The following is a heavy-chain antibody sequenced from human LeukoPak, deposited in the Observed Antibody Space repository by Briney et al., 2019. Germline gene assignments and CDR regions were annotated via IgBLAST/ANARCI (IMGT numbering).Heavy chain of an antibody. J-gene: IGHJ5*02. Sequence: SETLSLTCTVSGGSVSSGSYYWSWIRQPPGKGLEWIGYIYYSGSTNYNPSLKSRVTISVDTSKNQFSLKLSSVTAADTAVYYCARRAAMGPHWFDPWGQGTLVTVSS. CDR3: ARRAAMGPHWFDP. V-gene: IGHV4-61*01. CDR2: IYYSGST. CDR1: GGSVSSGSYY. D-gene: IGHD5-18*01.